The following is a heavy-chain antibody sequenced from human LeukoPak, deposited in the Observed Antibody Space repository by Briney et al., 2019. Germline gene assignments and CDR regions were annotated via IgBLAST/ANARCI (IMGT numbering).Heavy chain of an antibody. Sequence: PGGSLRLSCAASGFTFSSYAMHWVRQAPGKGLEWVAVISYDGSNKYYADSVKGRFTISRDNSENTLYLQMNSLRAEDTAVYYCARDPGIAVAGPEGYFDYWGQGTLVTVSS. J-gene: IGHJ4*02. CDR3: ARDPGIAVAGPEGYFDY. D-gene: IGHD6-19*01. CDR2: ISYDGSNK. CDR1: GFTFSSYA. V-gene: IGHV3-30*16.